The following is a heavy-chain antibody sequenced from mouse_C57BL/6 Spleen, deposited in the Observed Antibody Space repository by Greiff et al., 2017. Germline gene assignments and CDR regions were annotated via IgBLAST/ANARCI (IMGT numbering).Heavy chain of an antibody. D-gene: IGHD1-1*01. CDR2: IYPRDGST. V-gene: IGHV1-78*01. Sequence: QVQLQQSDAELVKPGASVKISCKVSGYTFTDHTIHWMKQRPEQGLEWIGYIYPRDGSTKYNEKFKGKATLTADKSSSTAYMQLSSLTSEDSAVYFCARGDSIGGSPWYFDVWGTGTTVTVSS. CDR3: ARGDSIGGSPWYFDV. J-gene: IGHJ1*03. CDR1: GYTFTDHT.